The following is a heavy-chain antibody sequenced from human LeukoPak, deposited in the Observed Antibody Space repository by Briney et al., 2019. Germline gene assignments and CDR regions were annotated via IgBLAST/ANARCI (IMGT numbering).Heavy chain of an antibody. CDR2: ISWDGGST. D-gene: IGHD3-3*01. CDR3: AKGEGDFWSGRFDY. CDR1: GFTFDDYT. Sequence: PGGSLRLSCAASGFTFDDYTMHWVRQAPGKGLEWVSLISWDGGSTYYADSVKGRFTISRDNSKNSLYLQMNSLRTEDTALYYCAKGEGDFWSGRFDYWGQGTLVTVSS. J-gene: IGHJ4*02. V-gene: IGHV3-43*01.